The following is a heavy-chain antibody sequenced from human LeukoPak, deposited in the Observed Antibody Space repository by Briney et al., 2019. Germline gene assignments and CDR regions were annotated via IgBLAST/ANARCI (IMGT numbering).Heavy chain of an antibody. CDR3: ARGVCYSSSRYFRTRNWFDP. Sequence: SETLSLTCAVYGGSFSGYYWSWIRQPPGKGLEWIGEINHSGSTNYNPSLKSRVTISVDTTKNQFSLKLSSVTAADTAVYYCARGVCYSSSRYFRTRNWFDPWGQGTLVTVSS. CDR1: GGSFSGYY. CDR2: INHSGST. D-gene: IGHD6-13*01. V-gene: IGHV4-34*01. J-gene: IGHJ5*02.